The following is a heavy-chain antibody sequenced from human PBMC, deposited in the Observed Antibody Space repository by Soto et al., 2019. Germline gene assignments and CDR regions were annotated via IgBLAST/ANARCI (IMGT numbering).Heavy chain of an antibody. V-gene: IGHV3-48*02. Sequence: GGSLRLSCAASGFTFSRYGMNLVRQAPGKGLEWVAYISSSSSTIYYADSVKGRFTISRDNAKNSLYLQMNSLRDEETAVYYCARDGYCVSTTCYFLPDVWGPGTTVTVSS. CDR2: ISSSSSTI. J-gene: IGHJ6*02. D-gene: IGHD2-2*03. CDR3: ARDGYCVSTTCYFLPDV. CDR1: GFTFSRYG.